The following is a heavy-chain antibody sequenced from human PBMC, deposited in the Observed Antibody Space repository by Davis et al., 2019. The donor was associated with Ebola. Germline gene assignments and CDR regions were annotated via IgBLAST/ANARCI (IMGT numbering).Heavy chain of an antibody. CDR2: ISSGSNYI. CDR1: GFSFSGYT. CDR3: AGGAYGMDV. Sequence: GESLKISCAASGFSFSGYTMNWVRQAPGKGLEWVSYISSGSNYIYYADSVKGRYTISRDNAKNSLYLQMNSLRAEDTAVYFCAGGAYGMDVWGKGTTVTVSS. J-gene: IGHJ6*04. V-gene: IGHV3-21*04. D-gene: IGHD3-10*01.